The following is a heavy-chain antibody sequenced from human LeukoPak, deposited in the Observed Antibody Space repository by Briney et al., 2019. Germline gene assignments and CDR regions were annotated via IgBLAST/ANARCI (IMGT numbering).Heavy chain of an antibody. J-gene: IGHJ6*02. Sequence: ASVKVSCKASGGTFSSYAISWVRQAPGQGLEWMGGIIPIFGTADYAQKFQGRVTITADESTSTAYMELSSLRSEDTAVFYCARISLGAIWGYYYGMDVWGQGTTVTVSS. D-gene: IGHD1-26*01. V-gene: IGHV1-69*01. CDR2: IIPIFGTA. CDR1: GGTFSSYA. CDR3: ARISLGAIWGYYYGMDV.